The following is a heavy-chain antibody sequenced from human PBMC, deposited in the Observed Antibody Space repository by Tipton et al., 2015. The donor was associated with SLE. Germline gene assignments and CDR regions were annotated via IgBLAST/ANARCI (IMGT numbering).Heavy chain of an antibody. Sequence: TLSLTCTVSGGSINIYYWSWVRQSPGEGLEWIGYIFHSGSTNSNPSLKSRVAMSLDTSKNQFSLRLSSVSTADTAVYYCARGSDYYGYFEYWGQGVLVTVSS. V-gene: IGHV4-59*12. CDR2: IFHSGST. CDR1: GGSINIYY. D-gene: IGHD3-16*01. CDR3: ARGSDYYGYFEY. J-gene: IGHJ4*02.